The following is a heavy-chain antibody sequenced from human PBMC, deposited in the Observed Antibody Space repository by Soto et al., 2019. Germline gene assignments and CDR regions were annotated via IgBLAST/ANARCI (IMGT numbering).Heavy chain of an antibody. V-gene: IGHV3-43*01. CDR1: GFSFDDYT. D-gene: IGHD6-19*01. CDR2: ITWDGDRT. Sequence: EVQLVESGGVVVQPGGSLRLSCAASGFSFDDYTMHWVRQPPGKGLEWVSLITWDGDRTYYAASVKGRFTLSRDNSKNFLYLQMNSLRTEDTALSYCAKDSAGSGWYECDYWGQGALVTVS. CDR3: AKDSAGSGWYECDY. J-gene: IGHJ4*02.